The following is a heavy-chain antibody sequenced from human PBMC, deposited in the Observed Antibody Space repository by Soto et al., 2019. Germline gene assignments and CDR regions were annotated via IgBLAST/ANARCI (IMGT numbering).Heavy chain of an antibody. CDR1: DADISIHA. Sequence: GGPRTLSRATRDADISIHALRWVREAPGKGLEWVSAISGSGGYTYYADSVKGRFTISRDNSKNTLYLQMMSLRAEDTAVYYCVRFVRSDTVTTEIDTFGQRDVLPVSSGM. CDR2: ISGSGGYT. J-gene: IGHJ6*01. D-gene: IGHD4-17*01. V-gene: IGHV3-23*01. CDR3: VRFVRSDTVTTEIDTFGQRDVLPVSSGM.